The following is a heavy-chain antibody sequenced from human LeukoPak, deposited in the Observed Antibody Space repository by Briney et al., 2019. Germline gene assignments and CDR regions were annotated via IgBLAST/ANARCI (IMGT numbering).Heavy chain of an antibody. Sequence: GFLRLSCESTGITFNTYAMNFFRQAPWKELEWVSYISSAATTIYYADSVKGRFTIPRDNPRSSVYLQMNSLRAEDTAVYYCASDQWLGHFDYWGQGILVTVSS. CDR3: ASDQWLGHFDY. CDR1: GITFNTYA. V-gene: IGHV3-48*03. J-gene: IGHJ4*02. D-gene: IGHD6-19*01. CDR2: ISSAATTI.